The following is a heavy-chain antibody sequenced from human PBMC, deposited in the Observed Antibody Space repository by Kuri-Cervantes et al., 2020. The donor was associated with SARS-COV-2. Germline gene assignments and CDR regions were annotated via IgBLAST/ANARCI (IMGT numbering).Heavy chain of an antibody. J-gene: IGHJ6*02. CDR3: AKGLIYYDTGVTV. V-gene: IGHV3-23*03. Sequence: GESLKISCAASGFTFSSYAMSWVRQAPGKGLEWVSVIYSGGSSTYYADSVKGRFTISRDNSKNTLYLQMNSLRAGDTAAYYCAKGLIYYDTGVTVWGQGTTVTVSS. CDR2: IYSGGSST. D-gene: IGHD3-22*01. CDR1: GFTFSSYA.